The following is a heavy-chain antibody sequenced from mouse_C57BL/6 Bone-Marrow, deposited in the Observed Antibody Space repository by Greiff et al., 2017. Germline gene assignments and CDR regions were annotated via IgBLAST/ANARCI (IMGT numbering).Heavy chain of an antibody. V-gene: IGHV14-4*01. CDR3: TKWGWLLEAY. CDR2: IDPENGDT. CDR1: GFNIKDDY. Sequence: VQLQQSGAELVRPGASVKLSCTASGFNIKDDYMHWVKQRPEQGLEWIGWIDPENGDTEYASKFQGKATITADTSSNTAYLQLSSLTSEDTAVYYCTKWGWLLEAYWGQGTLVTVSA. J-gene: IGHJ3*01. D-gene: IGHD2-3*01.